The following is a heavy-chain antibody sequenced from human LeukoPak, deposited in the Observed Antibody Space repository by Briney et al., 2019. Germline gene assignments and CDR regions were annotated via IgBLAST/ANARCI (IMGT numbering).Heavy chain of an antibody. CDR1: GFTFDDYG. Sequence: GGSLRLSCAASGFTFDDYGMSWVRQAPGKGLEWVAYIQYDGSNEQYADSVKGRFSISRDSSKNILYLQMNRLRAEDAAVYYCAKAPVTTCSGAYCYPFDYWGQGTLVTVSS. CDR3: AKAPVTTCSGAYCYPFDY. V-gene: IGHV3-30*02. CDR2: IQYDGSNE. D-gene: IGHD2-21*01. J-gene: IGHJ4*02.